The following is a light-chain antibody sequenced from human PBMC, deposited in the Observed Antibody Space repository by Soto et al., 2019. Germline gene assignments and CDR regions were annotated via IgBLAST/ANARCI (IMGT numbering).Light chain of an antibody. CDR2: GVS. CDR3: QQYNNWPAIT. J-gene: IGKJ5*01. CDR1: QSVSSN. Sequence: EIVMAQSSAPVSVPPGERATLSCRASQSVSSNLAWYQQKPGQAPRLLIYGVSTRATGIPARFSGSGAGTEFTLTISSLQSEDFALYYCQQYNNWPAITFGQGTRL. V-gene: IGKV3D-15*01.